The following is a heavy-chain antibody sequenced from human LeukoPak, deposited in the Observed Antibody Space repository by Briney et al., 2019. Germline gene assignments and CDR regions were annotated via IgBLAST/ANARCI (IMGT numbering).Heavy chain of an antibody. CDR1: GGSISSSSYY. CDR3: ARNYDSSGYYDY. J-gene: IGHJ4*02. V-gene: IGHV4-39*01. D-gene: IGHD3-22*01. Sequence: SETLSLTCTVSGGSISSSSYYWGWIRQPPGKGLEWIGNIYYSGSTYYNPSLKSRVTVSVDTSKNQFSLKLSSVTAADSAIYYCARNYDSSGYYDYWGQGTLVTVSS. CDR2: IYYSGST.